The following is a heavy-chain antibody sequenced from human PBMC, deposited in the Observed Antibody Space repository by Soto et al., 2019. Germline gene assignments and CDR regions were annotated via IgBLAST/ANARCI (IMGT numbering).Heavy chain of an antibody. CDR2: ISAYNGNT. D-gene: IGHD3-22*01. J-gene: IGHJ4*02. Sequence: ASVKVSCKASGYTFTSYGISWVRQAPGQGLEWMGWISAYNGNTNYAQKLQGRVTMTTDTSTSTAYMELRSLRSDDTAVYYCARVRLDIPYYYDSSGYYQDYWGQGTLVTVSS. V-gene: IGHV1-18*01. CDR1: GYTFTSYG. CDR3: ARVRLDIPYYYDSSGYYQDY.